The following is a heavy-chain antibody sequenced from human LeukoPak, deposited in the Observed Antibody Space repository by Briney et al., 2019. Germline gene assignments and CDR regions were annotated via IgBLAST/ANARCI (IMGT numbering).Heavy chain of an antibody. Sequence: GASVKVSCKASGYTFTGYYMHWVRQAPGQGREWMGWITPNSSGTNYAQKFQGRVTMTRDTSISTAYMELSRLRSDDTAVYYCARGYCSSTSCYLRSWGYWGQGTLVTVSS. D-gene: IGHD2-2*01. V-gene: IGHV1-2*02. CDR3: ARGYCSSTSCYLRSWGY. CDR2: ITPNSSGT. CDR1: GYTFTGYY. J-gene: IGHJ4*02.